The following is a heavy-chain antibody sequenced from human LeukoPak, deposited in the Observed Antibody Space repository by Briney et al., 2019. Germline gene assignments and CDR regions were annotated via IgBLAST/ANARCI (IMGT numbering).Heavy chain of an antibody. CDR3: ARDKDRRLVGYFDY. Sequence: GGSLRLSCSASGFSFSNYEMNWVRQAPGKGLEWVAYITNGGATKYYADSVKGRFTISRGDATNSLYLQMNSLRVDDTAVYYCARDKDRRLVGYFDYWGQGTLVTVS. J-gene: IGHJ4*02. CDR1: GFSFSNYE. CDR2: ITNGGATK. D-gene: IGHD2-8*02. V-gene: IGHV3-48*03.